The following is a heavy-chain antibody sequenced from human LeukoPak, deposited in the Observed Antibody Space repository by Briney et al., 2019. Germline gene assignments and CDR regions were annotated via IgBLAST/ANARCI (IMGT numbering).Heavy chain of an antibody. Sequence: GGSLRLSCAASGFTFSSYEMNWVRQAPGKGLGWVSYISSSGSTIYYADSVKGRFTISRDNAKNSLYLQMNSLRAEDTAVYYCARVEGSFWSGYYSYYYYGMDVWGQGTTVTVSS. V-gene: IGHV3-48*03. CDR1: GFTFSSYE. J-gene: IGHJ6*02. CDR3: ARVEGSFWSGYYSYYYYGMDV. D-gene: IGHD3-3*01. CDR2: ISSSGSTI.